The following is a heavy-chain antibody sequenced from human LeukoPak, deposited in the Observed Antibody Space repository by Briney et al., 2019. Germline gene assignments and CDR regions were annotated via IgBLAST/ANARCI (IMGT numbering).Heavy chain of an antibody. D-gene: IGHD4-11*01. CDR1: GFTVSSNY. CDR2: ISGSGGST. CDR3: ANEYSKGDV. J-gene: IGHJ3*01. Sequence: PGGSLRLSCAASGFTVSSNYMSWVRQAPGKGLEWVSAISGSGGSTYYADSVKGRFTSSRDNSKNTLYLQMNSLRAEDTATYYCANEYSKGDVWGQGTTVTVSS. V-gene: IGHV3-23*01.